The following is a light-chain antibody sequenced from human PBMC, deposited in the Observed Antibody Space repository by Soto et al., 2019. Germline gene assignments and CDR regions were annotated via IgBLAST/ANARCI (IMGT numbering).Light chain of an antibody. CDR1: QSVRSNY. CDR3: XXXXNSPGT. V-gene: IGKV3-20*01. Sequence: EIVLTQSPGTLSLSPGERATLSCRASQSVRSNYLAWYQQKPGQAPSLLIYGASTRATGIPDRFSGSGSGTDFTLTITRLEPEXXAXXXXXXXXNSPGTFGQGTKLEIK. J-gene: IGKJ2*01. CDR2: GAS.